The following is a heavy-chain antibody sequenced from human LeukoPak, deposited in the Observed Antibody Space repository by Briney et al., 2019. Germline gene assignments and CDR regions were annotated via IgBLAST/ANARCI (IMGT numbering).Heavy chain of an antibody. D-gene: IGHD3-10*01. J-gene: IGHJ3*02. V-gene: IGHV3-23*01. CDR3: AKSNGYGLVDI. CDR1: GFTFSSYV. CDR2: ISGSGGST. Sequence: GGTLRLSCAASGFTFSSYVMTWVRQAPGKGLEWVSAISGSGGSTYYADSVKGRFTISRDNSKNTLYLQMNSLRAEDTAVYYCAKSNGYGLVDIWGQGTMVTVSS.